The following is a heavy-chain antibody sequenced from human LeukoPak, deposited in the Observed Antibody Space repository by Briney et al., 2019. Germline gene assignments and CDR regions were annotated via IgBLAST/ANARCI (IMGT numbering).Heavy chain of an antibody. D-gene: IGHD3-10*01. V-gene: IGHV3-64*01. J-gene: IGHJ6*04. CDR2: ISSNGGST. Sequence: QSGGSLRLSCAASGFTFSSYAMHWVRQAPGKGLKYVSSISSNGGSTYYANSVKGRFTVSRDNSKNTLYLQMGSLRTEDTAVYHCVKDRIPLNYFGSGSLDVWGKGMMVTISS. CDR3: VKDRIPLNYFGSGSLDV. CDR1: GFTFSSYA.